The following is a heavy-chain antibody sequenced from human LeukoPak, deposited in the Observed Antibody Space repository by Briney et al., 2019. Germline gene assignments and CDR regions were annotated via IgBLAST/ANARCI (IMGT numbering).Heavy chain of an antibody. CDR1: GGSISSSSNY. D-gene: IGHD6-13*01. CDR3: ARQGGQLVRWGHFDY. J-gene: IGHJ4*02. Sequence: WESLSLTCTVSGGSISSSSNYWGWIPQPPGKGLEWIGSVYYSGSTYYNPSLKRRVTISVDTSKNQFSLKMSLIAAANTVEYFCARQGGQLVRWGHFDYWGQGTLVTVSS. CDR2: VYYSGST. V-gene: IGHV4-39*01.